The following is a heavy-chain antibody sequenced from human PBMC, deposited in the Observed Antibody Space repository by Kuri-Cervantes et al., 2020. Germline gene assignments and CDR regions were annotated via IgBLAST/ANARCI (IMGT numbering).Heavy chain of an antibody. CDR1: GYTFTNYG. D-gene: IGHD1-26*01. CDR2: ISAYNGNT. Sequence: ASVKVSCKASGYTFTNYGISWVRQAPGQGLEWMGWISAYNGNTNYAQKLQGRVTMTTDTSTSTAYMELRSLRSDDTAVYYCARDLYSGSYWGGYYYYGMDVWGQGTTVTVSS. V-gene: IGHV1-18*01. J-gene: IGHJ6*02. CDR3: ARDLYSGSYWGGYYYYGMDV.